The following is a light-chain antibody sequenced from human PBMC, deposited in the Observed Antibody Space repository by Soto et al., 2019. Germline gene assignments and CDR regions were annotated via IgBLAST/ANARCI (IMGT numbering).Light chain of an antibody. CDR3: QQYDNYST. Sequence: IHMTQSPSTLSASVLYRVTISFRASQSISSRLAWYQQKPGKAPKLLIYKASSLESGVPSRFSGSGSGTEFTLTISSLQPDDSATYYCQQYDNYSTFGGGTKVDIK. CDR2: KAS. J-gene: IGKJ4*01. V-gene: IGKV1-5*03. CDR1: QSISSR.